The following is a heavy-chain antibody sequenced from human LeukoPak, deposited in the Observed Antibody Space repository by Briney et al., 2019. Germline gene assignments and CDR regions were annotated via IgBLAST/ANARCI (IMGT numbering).Heavy chain of an antibody. CDR1: GFTFSSYG. D-gene: IGHD3-10*01. CDR3: AADLVMVRGARNWFDP. V-gene: IGHV3-30*02. CDR2: IRYDGSNK. Sequence: GGSLRLSCAASGFTFSSYGMHWVRQAPGKGLEWVAFIRYDGSNKYYADSVKGRFTISRDNSKNTLYLQMNSLRAEDTAVYYCAADLVMVRGARNWFDPWGQGTLVTVSS. J-gene: IGHJ5*02.